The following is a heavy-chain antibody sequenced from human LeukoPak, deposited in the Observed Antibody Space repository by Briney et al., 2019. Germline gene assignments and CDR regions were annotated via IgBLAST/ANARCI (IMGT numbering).Heavy chain of an antibody. CDR1: GYTFTTYA. V-gene: IGHV1-3*04. D-gene: IGHD3-10*01. Sequence: ASVKVSCKASGYTFTTYAIHWVRQAPGQRLEWMGWLNTGNGNTIYSPKLQGRVTITRDTSASTAYMEMSSLTSEDTAVYYCARGIYFGSGRGPMDVWGQGTTVTVSS. CDR2: LNTGNGNT. CDR3: ARGIYFGSGRGPMDV. J-gene: IGHJ6*01.